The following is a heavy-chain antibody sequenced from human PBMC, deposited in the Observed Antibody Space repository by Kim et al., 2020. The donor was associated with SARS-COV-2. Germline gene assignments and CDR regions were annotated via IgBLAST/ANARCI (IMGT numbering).Heavy chain of an antibody. D-gene: IGHD2-21*01. CDR3: AKARGANFIAFFDH. Sequence: YADSVKGRFTISRDSSKNMLYLQMNDLRAEDTAFYYCAKARGANFIAFFDHWGLGTLVTVSS. J-gene: IGHJ4*02. V-gene: IGHV3-30*02.